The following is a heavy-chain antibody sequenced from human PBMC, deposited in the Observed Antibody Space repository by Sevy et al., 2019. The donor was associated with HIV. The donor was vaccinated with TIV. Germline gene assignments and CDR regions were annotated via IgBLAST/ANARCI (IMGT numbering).Heavy chain of an antibody. CDR2: IYPGDSDT. D-gene: IGHD2-21*01. J-gene: IGHJ4*02. CDR3: ARRLADHCGGDCYSGDFDY. CDR1: GYSFTSYW. Sequence: GESLKISCKGSGYSFTSYWIGWVRQMPGKGLEWMGIIYPGDSDTRYSPSFQGQVTISADKSITTAYLQWSSLKASDTAMYYCARRLADHCGGDCYSGDFDYWGQGTLVTVSS. V-gene: IGHV5-51*01.